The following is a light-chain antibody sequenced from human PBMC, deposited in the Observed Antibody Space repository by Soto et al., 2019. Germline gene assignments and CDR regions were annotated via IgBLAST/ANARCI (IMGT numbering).Light chain of an antibody. CDR1: SSDVGGYNY. CDR3: SSYTSSSTLV. V-gene: IGLV2-14*01. Sequence: QSALTQPASVSGSPGQSITISCTGTSSDVGGYNYVSWYQQHPGKAPKLMIYDVSNRPSGVSNRFSGYKSGNTAPLTISGLQAEDEADYYCSSYTSSSTLVFGGGTKLTVL. J-gene: IGLJ2*01. CDR2: DVS.